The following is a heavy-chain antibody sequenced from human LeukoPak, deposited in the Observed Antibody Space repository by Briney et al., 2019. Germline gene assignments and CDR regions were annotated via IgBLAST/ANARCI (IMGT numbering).Heavy chain of an antibody. CDR2: LNHYGGDK. V-gene: IGHV3-7*04. Sequence: GGSLRLSCATSGFTFTTYWMSRVRQASGKGLEWVATLNHYGGDKYYVDSVKGRFTISRDNAKSSLYLQMNSLRAEDTAVYYCVRGDFDFWGQGTLVTVSS. CDR3: VRGDFDF. J-gene: IGHJ4*02. CDR1: GFTFTTYW.